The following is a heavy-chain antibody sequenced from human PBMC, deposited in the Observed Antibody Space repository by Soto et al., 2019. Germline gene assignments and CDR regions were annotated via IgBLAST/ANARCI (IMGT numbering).Heavy chain of an antibody. D-gene: IGHD5-18*01. CDR1: GDSISSGDYY. CDR2: IYYSGTT. Sequence: PSETLSLTCTVSGDSISSGDYYWSWVRQSPGKGLEWIGCIYYSGTTYYNPSLETRLTMSVDMSKNQFSLRLSSVTAADTAVYYCARGYGRNFDYWGQGTLVTVSS. J-gene: IGHJ4*02. CDR3: ARGYGRNFDY. V-gene: IGHV4-30-4*01.